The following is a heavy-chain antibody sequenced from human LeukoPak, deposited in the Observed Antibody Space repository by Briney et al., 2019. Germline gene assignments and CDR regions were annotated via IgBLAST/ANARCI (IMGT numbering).Heavy chain of an antibody. V-gene: IGHV3-13*01. CDR2: IGTAGDT. Sequence: PGRSLRLSCAASGFTFSSYDMHWVRQATGKGLEWVSAIGTAGDTYYPGSVKGRFTVSRENAKNSLYLQMNSLRAGDTAVYYCARAAYGDYRFDYWGQGTLVTVSS. CDR1: GFTFSSYD. CDR3: ARAAYGDYRFDY. J-gene: IGHJ4*02. D-gene: IGHD4-17*01.